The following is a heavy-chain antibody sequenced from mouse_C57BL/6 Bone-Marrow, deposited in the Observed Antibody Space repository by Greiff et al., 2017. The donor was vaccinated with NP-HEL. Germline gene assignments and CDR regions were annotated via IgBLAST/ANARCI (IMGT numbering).Heavy chain of an antibody. CDR3: ARDDYDQYYYAMDY. CDR1: GFSLTSYG. V-gene: IGHV2-2*01. J-gene: IGHJ4*01. CDR2: IWSGGST. D-gene: IGHD2-4*01. Sequence: VKLMESGPGLVQPSQSLSITCTVSGFSLTSYGVHWVRQSPGKGLEWLGVIWSGGSTDYNAAFISRLSISKDNSKSQVFFKMNSLQADDTAIYYCARDDYDQYYYAMDYWGQGTSVTVSS.